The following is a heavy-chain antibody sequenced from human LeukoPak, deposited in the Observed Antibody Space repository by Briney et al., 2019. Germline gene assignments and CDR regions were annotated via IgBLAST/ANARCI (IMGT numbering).Heavy chain of an antibody. CDR3: ASMYYDILTGYPPRDY. V-gene: IGHV3-30-3*01. CDR1: GFTFSSYA. Sequence: PGGSLRLSCAASGFTFSSYAMHWVRQAPGKGLEWVAVISYDGSNKYYADSVKGRFTISRDNSKSTLYLQMNSLRAEDTAVYYCASMYYDILTGYPPRDYWGQGTLVTVSS. D-gene: IGHD3-9*01. CDR2: ISYDGSNK. J-gene: IGHJ4*02.